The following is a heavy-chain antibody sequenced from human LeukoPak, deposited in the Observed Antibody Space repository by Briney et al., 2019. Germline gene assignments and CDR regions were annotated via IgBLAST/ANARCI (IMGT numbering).Heavy chain of an antibody. V-gene: IGHV3-30-3*01. CDR2: ISYDGSNK. J-gene: IGHJ4*02. D-gene: IGHD2-2*01. Sequence: GGSLRLSCAASGSTFSSYAMHWVRQAPGKGLEWVAVISYDGSNKYYADSVKGRFTISRDNSKNTLYLQMNSLRAEDAAVYYCARGENKIVVVPAAINYWGQGTLVTVSS. CDR3: ARGENKIVVVPAAINY. CDR1: GSTFSSYA.